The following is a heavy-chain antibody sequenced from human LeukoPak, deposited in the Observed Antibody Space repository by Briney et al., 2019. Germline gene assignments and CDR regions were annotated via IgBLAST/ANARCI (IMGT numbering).Heavy chain of an antibody. CDR2: ISSSSYI. V-gene: IGHV3-21*01. D-gene: IGHD6-19*01. J-gene: IGHJ5*02. Sequence: GGSLRLSCAASGFTFSSYSMNWVRQAPGKGLEWVSSISSSSYIYYADSVKGRFTISRDNAKNSLYLQMNSLRAEDTAVYYCARDLGDSSLAWFDPWGQGTLVTVSS. CDR3: ARDLGDSSLAWFDP. CDR1: GFTFSSYS.